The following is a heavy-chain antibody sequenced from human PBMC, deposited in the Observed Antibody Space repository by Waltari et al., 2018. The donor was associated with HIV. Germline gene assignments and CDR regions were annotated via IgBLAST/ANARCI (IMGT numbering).Heavy chain of an antibody. J-gene: IGHJ4*02. CDR3: ATTREGIYYFDY. V-gene: IGHV3-23*01. CDR2: ISGSGGST. CDR1: GFTFSSYA. Sequence: EVQLLESGGGLVQPGGSLRLSCAASGFTFSSYAMSWVRQAPGKGLEWVSAISGSGGSTYYADSVKGRFTISRDNSKNTLYLQMNSLRAEDTAVYYCATTREGIYYFDYWGQGTLVTVSS. D-gene: IGHD2-15*01.